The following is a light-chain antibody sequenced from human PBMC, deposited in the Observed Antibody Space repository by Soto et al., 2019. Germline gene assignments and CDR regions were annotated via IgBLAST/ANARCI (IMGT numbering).Light chain of an antibody. J-gene: IGLJ1*01. CDR3: SSYGGNSNYV. CDR2: EVT. CDR1: SSDVGLYDY. Sequence: QSVLTQPPSASGSPGQSVTISCTGTSSDVGLYDYVSWYQQHPGKVPKLLIYEVTQRPSGVPDRFSGSKSGNTASLTVSGLQAEDEAVYYCSSYGGNSNYVFGTGTKVTVL. V-gene: IGLV2-8*01.